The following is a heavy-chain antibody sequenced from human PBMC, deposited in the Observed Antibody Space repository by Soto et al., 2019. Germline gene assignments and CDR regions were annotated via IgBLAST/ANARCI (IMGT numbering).Heavy chain of an antibody. D-gene: IGHD3-10*01. J-gene: IGHJ4*02. CDR1: GFTFSSYA. Sequence: PRGTLRLSCAASGFTFSSYAMHWVRQAPGKGLEWVAVISYDGSNKYYADSVKGRFTISRDNSKNTLYLQMNSLRAEDTAVYYCARGSGYYYCSGSYYWIPLDYCGQRTLVTVSA. V-gene: IGHV3-30-3*01. CDR3: ARGSGYYYCSGSYYWIPLDY. CDR2: ISYDGSNK.